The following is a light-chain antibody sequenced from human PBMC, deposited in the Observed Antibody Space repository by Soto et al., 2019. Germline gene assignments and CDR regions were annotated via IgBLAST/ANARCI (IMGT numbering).Light chain of an antibody. Sequence: QSVLTQPRSVSESPGQSVTISCTGTSSDVGAYNYVSWYQQHPGKVPKLIIYDVNKRPSGVPDRFSGSKSANTASLTISGLQAEDEADYYCCSFAGTYLVFGGGTKVTVL. CDR3: CSFAGTYLV. CDR2: DVN. V-gene: IGLV2-11*01. CDR1: SSDVGAYNY. J-gene: IGLJ3*02.